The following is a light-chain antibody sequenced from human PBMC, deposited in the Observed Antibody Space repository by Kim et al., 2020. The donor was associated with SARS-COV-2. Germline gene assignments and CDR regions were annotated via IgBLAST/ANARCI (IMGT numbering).Light chain of an antibody. CDR3: QQYNDWPPLT. Sequence: PGETATLSCRASQSVSSNLAWYQQRPGQAPRLLIYAAITRATGVPARFSGSGSGRKFTLTISGLQSEDFAVYYCQQYNDWPPLTFGGGTKVDIK. J-gene: IGKJ4*01. CDR2: AAI. CDR1: QSVSSN. V-gene: IGKV3-15*01.